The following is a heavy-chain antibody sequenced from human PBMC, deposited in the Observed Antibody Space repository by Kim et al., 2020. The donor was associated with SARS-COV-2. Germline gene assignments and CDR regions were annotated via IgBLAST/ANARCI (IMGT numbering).Heavy chain of an antibody. CDR3: ARDTLTIVVGTAGSGFDI. V-gene: IGHV4-39*07. D-gene: IGHD2-21*02. CDR1: GGSISTSSYY. J-gene: IGHJ3*02. Sequence: SETLSLTCTVSGGSISTSSYYWCWIRQPPGKGLAWIGSIYYSGSTYYNQSLKSRVTISVDTSKNQFSLKLSSVTAADTAVYYCARDTLTIVVGTAGSGFDIWGQGTMVTVSS. CDR2: IYYSGST.